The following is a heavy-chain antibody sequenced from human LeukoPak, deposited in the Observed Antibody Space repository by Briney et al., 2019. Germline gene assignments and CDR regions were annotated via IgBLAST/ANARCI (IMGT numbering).Heavy chain of an antibody. J-gene: IGHJ4*02. D-gene: IGHD4-17*01. CDR3: ARAVVYGDYQIFDY. CDR2: IKQDGIEK. V-gene: IGHV3-7*01. Sequence: GGSPRLSCAASGFTFSSYWMSWVRQAPGKGLEWVANIKQDGIEKNYVDSVKGRFTISRDNAKNSLYLQMNSLKAEDTAVYYCARAVVYGDYQIFDYWGQGTLVTVSS. CDR1: GFTFSSYW.